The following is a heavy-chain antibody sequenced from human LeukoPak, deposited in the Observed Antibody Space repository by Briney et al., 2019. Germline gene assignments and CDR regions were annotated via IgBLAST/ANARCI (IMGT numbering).Heavy chain of an antibody. J-gene: IGHJ6*03. V-gene: IGHV1-8*01. CDR1: GYTFTNFD. Sequence: ASVRVSCKASGYTFTNFDINWVRQAPGQGLEWMGWINPNSGNTGYAQKFQGRVTMTMNTSTTTAYMELSSLISEDTAVYYCARGPQWRGDSYYIDVWGRGTTVTVSS. D-gene: IGHD6-19*01. CDR3: ARGPQWRGDSYYIDV. CDR2: INPNSGNT.